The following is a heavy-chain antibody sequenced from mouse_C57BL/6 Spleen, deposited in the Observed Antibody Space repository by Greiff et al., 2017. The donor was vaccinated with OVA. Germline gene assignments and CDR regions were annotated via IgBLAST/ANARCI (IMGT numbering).Heavy chain of an antibody. CDR3: ARSLGQLRLGAMDY. V-gene: IGHV8-12*01. CDR1: GFSLSTSGMG. D-gene: IGHD3-2*02. CDR2: IYWDDDK. J-gene: IGHJ4*01. Sequence: QVQLKESGPGILQSSQTLSLTCSFSGFSLSTSGMGVSWIRQPSGKGLEWLAHIYWDDDKRYNPSLKSRLTISKDTSRNQVFLKITSVDTADTATYYCARSLGQLRLGAMDYWGQGTSVTVSS.